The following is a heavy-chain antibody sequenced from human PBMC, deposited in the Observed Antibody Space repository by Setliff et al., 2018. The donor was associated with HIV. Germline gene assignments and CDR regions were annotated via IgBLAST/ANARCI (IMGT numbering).Heavy chain of an antibody. D-gene: IGHD1-26*01. CDR1: GYSISPTNY. Sequence: SETLSLTCAVSGYSISPTNYWGWIRQPPGKGLEWIGSIYHSGSTYYNPSLKSRVTLSLDTSKNQFSLKLGSVTAADTAVYYCAREGGELASFDYWGQGTLVTVS. CDR3: AREGGELASFDY. J-gene: IGHJ4*02. V-gene: IGHV4-38-2*02. CDR2: IYHSGST.